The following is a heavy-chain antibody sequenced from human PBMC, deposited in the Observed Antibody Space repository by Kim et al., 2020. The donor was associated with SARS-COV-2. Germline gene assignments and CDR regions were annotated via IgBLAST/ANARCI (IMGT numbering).Heavy chain of an antibody. J-gene: IGHJ4*02. D-gene: IGHD3-10*01. Sequence: SETLSLTCTVSGGSISSSSYYWGWIRQPPGKGLEWIGSIYYSGSTYYNPSLKSRVTISVDTSKNQFSLKLSSVTAADTAVYYCARGFGGAGSGSYYETTFDYWGQGTLVTVSS. CDR1: GGSISSSSYY. CDR2: IYYSGST. V-gene: IGHV4-39*07. CDR3: ARGFGGAGSGSYYETTFDY.